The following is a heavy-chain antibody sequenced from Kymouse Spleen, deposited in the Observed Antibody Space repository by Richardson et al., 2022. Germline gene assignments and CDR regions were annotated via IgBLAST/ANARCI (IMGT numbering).Heavy chain of an antibody. Sequence: QLQLQESGPGLVKPSETLSLTCTVSGGSISSSSYYWGWIRQPPGKGLEWIGSIYYSGSTYYNPSLKSRVTISVDTSKNQFSLKLSSVTAADTAVYYCARRGYYGSGSYYSFDYWGQGTLVTVSS. V-gene: IGHV4-39*01. CDR2: IYYSGST. J-gene: IGHJ4*02. D-gene: IGHD3-10*01. CDR3: ARRGYYGSGSYYSFDY. CDR1: GGSISSSSYY.